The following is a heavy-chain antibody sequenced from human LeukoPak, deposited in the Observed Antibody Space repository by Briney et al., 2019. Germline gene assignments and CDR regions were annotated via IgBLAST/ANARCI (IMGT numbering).Heavy chain of an antibody. CDR3: ARDGLLTRTGMDV. D-gene: IGHD3/OR15-3a*01. CDR2: IIPMLGTA. V-gene: IGHV1-69*16. Sequence: APVKVSCKASGGSLSDYTISWVRQAPGQGLEWMGGIIPMLGTAKYAQNFQGRVTITTDDSSSTVYMELSSLRFEDTASYFCARDGLLTRTGMDVWGKGTTVTVSS. CDR1: GGSLSDYT. J-gene: IGHJ6*03.